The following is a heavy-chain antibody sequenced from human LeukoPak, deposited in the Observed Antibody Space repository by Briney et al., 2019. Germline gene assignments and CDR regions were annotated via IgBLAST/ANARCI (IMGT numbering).Heavy chain of an antibody. CDR1: GYSFTSYR. J-gene: IGHJ6*02. V-gene: IGHV5-51*01. CDR2: IYPGDSAN. CDR3: ARQRSMDV. Sequence: GESLKTSCQGPGYSFTSYRIGWVPQIPGKGLEWMRVIYPGDSANTYSTSFQGQVTNSADKFISTAYMQGSSLKASDTAMYYCARQRSMDVWSQGTTVTVSS.